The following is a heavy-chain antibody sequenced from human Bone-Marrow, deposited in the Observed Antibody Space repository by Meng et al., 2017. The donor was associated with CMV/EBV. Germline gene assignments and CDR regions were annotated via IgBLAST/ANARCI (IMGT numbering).Heavy chain of an antibody. Sequence: SETLSLTCTVSGGSISSYYWSWIRQPPGKGLEWIGYIYYSGSTNYNPSLKSRVTISVDTSKNQFSLKLSSVTAADTAVYYFAREPAKKGPYGMDVWGQGTTITVSS. CDR3: AREPAKKGPYGMDV. V-gene: IGHV4-59*01. CDR1: GGSISSYY. J-gene: IGHJ6*02. D-gene: IGHD1-14*01. CDR2: IYYSGST.